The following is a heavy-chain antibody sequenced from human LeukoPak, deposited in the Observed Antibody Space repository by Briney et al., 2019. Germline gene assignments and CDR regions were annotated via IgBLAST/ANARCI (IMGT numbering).Heavy chain of an antibody. D-gene: IGHD2-2*02. CDR2: TNPNSGGT. V-gene: IGHV1-2*02. CDR3: ARQVRGYCSSTSCYTPDSQIDY. CDR1: GYTFTGYY. Sequence: ASVKVSCKASGYTFTGYYMHWVRQAPGQGLEWMGWTNPNSGGTNYAQKFQGRVTMTRDTSISTAYMELSRLRSDDTAVYYCARQVRGYCSSTSCYTPDSQIDYWGQGTLVTVSS. J-gene: IGHJ4*02.